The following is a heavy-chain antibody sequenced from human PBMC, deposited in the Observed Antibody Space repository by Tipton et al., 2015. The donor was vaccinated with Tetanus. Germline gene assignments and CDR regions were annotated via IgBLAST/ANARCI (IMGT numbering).Heavy chain of an antibody. Sequence: TLSLTCTVSGGSISSDAHYWSWIRQAPGKGLEWVASISSTTAYIYYADSLKGRFTISRDNAKNSLYLQMNSLRADDTGVYYCASGSALDYWGQGTLVTVSS. CDR3: ASGSALDY. CDR2: ISSTTAYI. CDR1: GGSISSDAHY. J-gene: IGHJ4*02. D-gene: IGHD6-25*01. V-gene: IGHV3-21*01.